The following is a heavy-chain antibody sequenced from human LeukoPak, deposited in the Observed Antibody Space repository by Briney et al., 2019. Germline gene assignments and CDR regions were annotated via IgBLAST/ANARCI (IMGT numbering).Heavy chain of an antibody. D-gene: IGHD6-19*01. J-gene: IGHJ6*02. CDR2: INAIGTTT. V-gene: IGHV3-11*01. CDR1: GFTFSNYY. CDR3: AKVPGWGSGWWDYYYYYGMDV. Sequence: PGGSLRLSCAASGFTFSNYYMSWIRQAPGKGLEWVSYINAIGTTTYYADSLKGRFSISRDNAKNSLSLQMNSLRAEDTAVYYCAKVPGWGSGWWDYYYYYGMDVWGQGTTVTVSS.